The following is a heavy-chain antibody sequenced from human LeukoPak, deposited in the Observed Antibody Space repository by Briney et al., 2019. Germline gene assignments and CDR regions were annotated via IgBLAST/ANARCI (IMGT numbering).Heavy chain of an antibody. CDR3: VRGRVDLSYYDS. J-gene: IGHJ4*02. D-gene: IGHD2-15*01. Sequence: PGGSLRLSCAASGFTVNSNFMTWVRQAPGKGLEWASVIQTGGRTYYADSVKGRFTISRDTSKNTLDLQMNSLRAEDTAVYFCVRGRVDLSYYDSWGQGTLVTVSS. CDR2: IQTGGRT. CDR1: GFTVNSNF. V-gene: IGHV3-66*01.